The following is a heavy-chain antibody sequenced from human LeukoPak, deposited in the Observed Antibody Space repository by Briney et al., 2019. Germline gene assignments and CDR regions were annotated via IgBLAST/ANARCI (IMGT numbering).Heavy chain of an antibody. CDR3: ARADVLLWFGEYYAFDI. CDR2: IYYSGST. V-gene: IGHV4-39*07. J-gene: IGHJ3*02. D-gene: IGHD3-10*01. CDR1: GGFISSSSYY. Sequence: SETLSLTCTVSGGFISSSSYYWGWIRQPPGKGLEWIGSIYYSGSTYYNPSLKSRVTISVDTSKNQFSLKLSSVTAADTAVYYCARADVLLWFGEYYAFDIWGQGTMVTVSS.